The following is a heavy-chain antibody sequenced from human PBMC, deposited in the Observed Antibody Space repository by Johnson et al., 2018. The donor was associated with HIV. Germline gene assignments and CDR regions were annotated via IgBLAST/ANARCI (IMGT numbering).Heavy chain of an antibody. D-gene: IGHD3-9*01. CDR3: ARRPNHDILTGKGGAFDI. J-gene: IGHJ3*02. Sequence: QVQLVESGGGLVQPGGSLRLSCAASGFTFSDYYMSWIRQAPGKGLEWVSYISSSGSTIYYADSVQGRFTISRDNAKNSLYLQMNSLRGEDTALYLCARRPNHDILTGKGGAFDIWGQGTMVTVSS. CDR2: ISSSGSTI. CDR1: GFTFSDYY. V-gene: IGHV3-11*01.